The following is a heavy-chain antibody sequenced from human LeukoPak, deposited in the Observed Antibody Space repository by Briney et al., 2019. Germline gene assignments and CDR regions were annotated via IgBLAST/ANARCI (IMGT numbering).Heavy chain of an antibody. J-gene: IGHJ4*02. Sequence: GGSLRLSCAASGFTFRSYGMHWVRQAPGKGLEWVAFIRYDGNNKYYADSVKGRLTISRDNSKNTVYLQMNSLRAEDTAVYYCAKDPTHFRVWDDYDNTRLNYWGQGTLVTVSS. CDR1: GFTFRSYG. D-gene: IGHD3-22*01. V-gene: IGHV3-30*02. CDR2: IRYDGNNK. CDR3: AKDPTHFRVWDDYDNTRLNY.